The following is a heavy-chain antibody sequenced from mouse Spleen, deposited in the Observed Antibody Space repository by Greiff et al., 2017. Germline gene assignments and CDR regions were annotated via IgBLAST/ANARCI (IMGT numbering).Heavy chain of an antibody. D-gene: IGHD2-10*02. Sequence: QVQLQQSGAELVRPGASVTLSCKASGYTFTDYEMHWVKQTPVHGLEWIGAIDPATGGTAYNQKFKGKAILTADKSSSTAYMELRSLASEDSAVYYCTRFLYGNYAMDYWGQGTSVTVSS. J-gene: IGHJ4*01. CDR2: IDPATGGT. CDR3: TRFLYGNYAMDY. V-gene: IGHV1-15*01. CDR1: GYTFTDYE.